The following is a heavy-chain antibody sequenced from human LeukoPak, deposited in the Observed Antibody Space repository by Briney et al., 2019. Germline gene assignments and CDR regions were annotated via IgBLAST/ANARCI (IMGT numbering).Heavy chain of an antibody. CDR1: GYTFTGYY. V-gene: IGHV1-2*02. CDR2: INPNSGGT. D-gene: IGHD3-10*01. CDR3: ARDIAHYGSGEGY. J-gene: IGHJ4*02. Sequence: RASVKVSCKASGYTFTGYYMHWVRQAPGQGLEWMGWINPNSGGTNYAQKFQGRVTMTRDTSISTAYMELSRLRSDDTAVYYCARDIAHYGSGEGYWGQGTLVTVSS.